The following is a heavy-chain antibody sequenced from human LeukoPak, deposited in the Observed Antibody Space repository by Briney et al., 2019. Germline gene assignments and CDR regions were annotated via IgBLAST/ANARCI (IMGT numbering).Heavy chain of an antibody. Sequence: SETLSLTCAVSGYFISSGYYWGWIRQPPGKGLEWIGSIYHSGSTYYNPSLKSRVTISVDTSKNQFSLKLSSVTAADTAVYYCARDGLLWFGDSTNYWGQGTLVTVSS. CDR3: ARDGLLWFGDSTNY. CDR1: GYFISSGYY. J-gene: IGHJ4*02. V-gene: IGHV4-38-2*02. CDR2: IYHSGST. D-gene: IGHD3-10*01.